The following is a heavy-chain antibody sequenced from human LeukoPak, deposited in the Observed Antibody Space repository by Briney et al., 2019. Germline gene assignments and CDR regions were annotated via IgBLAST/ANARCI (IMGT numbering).Heavy chain of an antibody. D-gene: IGHD5-24*01. CDR2: INPNSGGT. CDR1: GYTFTGYY. Sequence: ASVKVSCKASGYTFTGYYMHWVRQAPGQGLEWMGRINPNSGGTNYAQKFQGRVTMTRDTSISTAYMELSRLRSDDTAVYYCARGMDGYKELVDYWGQGTLVTVSS. V-gene: IGHV1-2*06. CDR3: ARGMDGYKELVDY. J-gene: IGHJ4*02.